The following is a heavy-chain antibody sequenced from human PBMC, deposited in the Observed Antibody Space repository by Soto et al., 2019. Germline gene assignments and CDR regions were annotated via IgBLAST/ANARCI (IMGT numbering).Heavy chain of an antibody. CDR2: ISGSGGST. CDR3: AKRATGTYFDY. V-gene: IGHV3-23*01. Sequence: GGSLRLSCAASGFTFSSYAMNWVRQAPGKGLEWVSVISGSGGSTYYADSVKGRFTISRDNSKNTLYLQMNSLRAGDTAVYYCAKRATGTYFDYWGQGTLVTVSS. J-gene: IGHJ4*02. D-gene: IGHD1-1*01. CDR1: GFTFSSYA.